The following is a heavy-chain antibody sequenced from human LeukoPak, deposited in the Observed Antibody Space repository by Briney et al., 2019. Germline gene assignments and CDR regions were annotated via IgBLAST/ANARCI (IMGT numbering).Heavy chain of an antibody. CDR2: IYYSGST. CDR3: ARDGEYSGYDYSYYYGMDV. V-gene: IGHV4-39*07. D-gene: IGHD5-12*01. Sequence: PSETLSLTCTVSGGSISSSSYYWGWIRQPPGKGLEWIGSIYYSGSTYYNPSLKSRVTISVDTSKNQFSLKLSSVTAADTAVYYCARDGEYSGYDYSYYYGMDVWGQGTTVTVSS. CDR1: GGSISSSSYY. J-gene: IGHJ6*02.